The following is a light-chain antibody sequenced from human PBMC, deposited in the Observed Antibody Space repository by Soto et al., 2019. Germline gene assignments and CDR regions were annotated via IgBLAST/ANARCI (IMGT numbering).Light chain of an antibody. CDR2: EVS. J-gene: IGLJ1*01. V-gene: IGLV2-14*01. CDR1: SSDVGGYNY. CDR3: SSYTSSSNYV. Sequence: QSALTQPASVSGSPGQSITISCTGTSSDVGGYNYVSWYQQHPGKAPKLMIYEVSNRPSGVSNRFSGSKSGNTACLTISGLQAEDEADYYCSSYTSSSNYVFGTGTKVTVL.